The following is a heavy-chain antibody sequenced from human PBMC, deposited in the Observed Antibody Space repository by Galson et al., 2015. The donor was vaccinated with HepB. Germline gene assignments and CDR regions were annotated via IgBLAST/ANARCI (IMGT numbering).Heavy chain of an antibody. CDR1: GFTFSSYA. J-gene: IGHJ4*02. V-gene: IGHV3-64D*06. CDR2: ISSNGGST. CDR3: VKVQAVAAGFDY. D-gene: IGHD6-19*01. Sequence: SLRLSCAASGFTFSSYAMHWVRQAPGKGLEYVSAISSNGGSTYYADSVKGRFTISRDNSKNTLYLQMSSLRAEDTAVYYCVKVQAVAAGFDYWGQGTLVTVSS.